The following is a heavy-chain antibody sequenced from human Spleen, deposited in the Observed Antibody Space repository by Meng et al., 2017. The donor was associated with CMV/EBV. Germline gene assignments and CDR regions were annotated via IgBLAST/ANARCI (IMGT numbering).Heavy chain of an antibody. CDR2: INPKSGGA. J-gene: IGHJ4*02. V-gene: IGHV1-2*06. D-gene: IGHD5-18*01. CDR3: GSPVETTIGFDY. CDR1: GYTFTGSF. Sequence: ASVKVSCKASGYTFTGSFIHWVRQAPGQGLEWMGRINPKSGGANYAQKFQGRVTMTRDTSIDTAYMELSRLRSDDTAMYYCGSPVETTIGFDYWGQGTLVTVSS.